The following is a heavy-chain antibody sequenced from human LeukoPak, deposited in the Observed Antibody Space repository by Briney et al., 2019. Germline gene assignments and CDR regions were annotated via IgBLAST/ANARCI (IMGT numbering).Heavy chain of an antibody. Sequence: SETLSLTCTVSGGSISSYYWSWIRQPPGKGLEWIGYIHYTGSTNYKPSLKSRVTISVDTSKNQLSLKLSSVTAADTAVYYCARGPGVPTAYWGQGTLVTVSS. J-gene: IGHJ4*02. D-gene: IGHD2-2*01. CDR3: ARGPGVPTAY. CDR1: GGSISSYY. V-gene: IGHV4-59*01. CDR2: IHYTGST.